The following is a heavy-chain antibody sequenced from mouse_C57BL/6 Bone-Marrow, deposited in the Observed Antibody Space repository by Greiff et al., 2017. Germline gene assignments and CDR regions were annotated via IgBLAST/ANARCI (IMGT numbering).Heavy chain of an antibody. V-gene: IGHV1-26*01. D-gene: IGHD1-1*01. CDR1: GYTFTDYY. J-gene: IGHJ2*01. Sequence: VQLQQSGPELVKPGASVKISCKASGYTFTDYYMNWVKQSHGKSLEWIGDINPNNGGTSYNQKFKGKATLTVDKSSSTAYMELRSLTSEDSAVXRCARWEGSKGGYWGQGTTLTVSS. CDR3: ARWEGSKGGY. CDR2: INPNNGGT.